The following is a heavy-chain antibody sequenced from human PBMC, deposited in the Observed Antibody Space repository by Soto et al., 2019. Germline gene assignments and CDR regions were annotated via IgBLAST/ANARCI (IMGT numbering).Heavy chain of an antibody. CDR1: GYTFTSSA. D-gene: IGHD2-15*01. J-gene: IGHJ6*03. Sequence: AASVKVSCKASGYTFTSSAMHWVRQAPGQRLEWMGWINAGNGNTKYSQKFQGRVTITRDTSASTAYMELSSLRSEDTAVYYCARGKKNHPKYCSGGSCSPGGYYYYYMDVWGKGTTVTVSS. CDR2: INAGNGNT. CDR3: ARGKKNHPKYCSGGSCSPGGYYYYYMDV. V-gene: IGHV1-3*01.